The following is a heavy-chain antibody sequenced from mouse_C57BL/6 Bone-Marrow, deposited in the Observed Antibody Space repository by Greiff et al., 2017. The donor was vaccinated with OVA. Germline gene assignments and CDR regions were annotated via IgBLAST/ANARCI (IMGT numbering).Heavy chain of an antibody. Sequence: QVHVKQSGAELVKPGASVKISCKASGYAFSSYWMNWVKQRPGKGLEWIGQIYPGDGDTNYNGKFKGKATLTADKSSSTAYMQLSSLTSEDSAVYFCARSDSSGYYAMDYWGQGTSVTVSS. V-gene: IGHV1-80*01. CDR1: GYAFSSYW. CDR2: IYPGDGDT. CDR3: ARSDSSGYYAMDY. D-gene: IGHD3-2*02. J-gene: IGHJ4*01.